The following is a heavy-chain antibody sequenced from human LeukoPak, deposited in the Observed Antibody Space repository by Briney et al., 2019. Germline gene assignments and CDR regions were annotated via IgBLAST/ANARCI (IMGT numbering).Heavy chain of an antibody. Sequence: GGSLRLSCAAPGFTFSSYGMHWVRQAPGKGLEWVAFIRYDGSNKYYADSVKGRFTISRDNSKNTLYLQMHSLRAEDTALYYCAKDYDDKFDYWGQGTLVTVSS. CDR3: AKDYDDKFDY. CDR1: GFTFSSYG. CDR2: IRYDGSNK. D-gene: IGHD3-9*01. V-gene: IGHV3-30*02. J-gene: IGHJ4*02.